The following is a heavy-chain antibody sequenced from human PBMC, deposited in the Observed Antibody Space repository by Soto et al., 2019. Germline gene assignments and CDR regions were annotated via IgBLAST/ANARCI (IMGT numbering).Heavy chain of an antibody. CDR3: ARGIAAAGTDYGMDV. V-gene: IGHV5-10-1*01. CDR2: IDPSDSYT. CDR1: GYSFTSYW. J-gene: IGHJ6*02. Sequence: PGESLKLSCKGSGYSFTSYWISWVRQMPGKGLEWMGRIDPSDSYTNYSPSFQGHVTISADKSISTAYLQWSSLKASDTAMYYCARGIAAAGTDYGMDVWGQGTTVPFSS. D-gene: IGHD6-13*01.